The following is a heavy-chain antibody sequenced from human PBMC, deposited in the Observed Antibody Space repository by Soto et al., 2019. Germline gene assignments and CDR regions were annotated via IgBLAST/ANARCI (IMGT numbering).Heavy chain of an antibody. CDR3: ARDNYGGNSNWFDP. CDR2: ISSSGSTI. V-gene: IGHV3-11*01. D-gene: IGHD4-17*01. Sequence: SGGSLRLSCAASGFTFSDYYMSWIRQAPGKGLEWVSYISSSGSTIYYADSVKGRFTISRDNAKNSLYLQMNSLRAEDTAVYYCARDNYGGNSNWFDPWGQGTLVTVSS. CDR1: GFTFSDYY. J-gene: IGHJ5*02.